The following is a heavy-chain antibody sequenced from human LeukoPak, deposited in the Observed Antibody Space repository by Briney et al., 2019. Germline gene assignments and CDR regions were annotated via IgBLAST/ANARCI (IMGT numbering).Heavy chain of an antibody. J-gene: IGHJ4*02. D-gene: IGHD3-22*01. CDR1: GGSISSSSYY. Sequence: SETLSLTCTVSGGSISSSSYYWGWIRQPPGKGLEWIGSIYHSGSTYYNPSLKSRVTISVDTSKNQFSLKLSSVTAADTAVYYCARQGSGYYWGKYYFDYWGQGTLVTVSS. CDR2: IYHSGST. V-gene: IGHV4-39*01. CDR3: ARQGSGYYWGKYYFDY.